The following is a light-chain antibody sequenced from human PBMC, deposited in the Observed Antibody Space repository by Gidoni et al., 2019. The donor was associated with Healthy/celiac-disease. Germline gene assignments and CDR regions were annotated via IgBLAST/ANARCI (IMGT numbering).Light chain of an antibody. CDR1: QSVSSY. CDR2: DAS. V-gene: IGKV3-11*01. CDR3: QQRSNWPTLT. Sequence: EIVLTPSPATLSLFPGERATLSCRASQSVSSYLAWYQQKPGQAPRLLIYDASNRATGIPARFSGSGSGTDFTLTISSLEPEDFAVYYCQQRSNWPTLTFGGXTKVEIK. J-gene: IGKJ4*01.